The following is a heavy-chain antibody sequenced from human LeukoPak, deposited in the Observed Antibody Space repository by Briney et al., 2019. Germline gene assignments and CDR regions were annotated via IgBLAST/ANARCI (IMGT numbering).Heavy chain of an antibody. Sequence: GASVKVSCKASGGTFSSYAISWVRQAPGQGLEWMGWIGANSGNTIYAQKLQGRVTMTTDTSTSTAYMELRSLRSDDTAVYYCARGRTIYYGSGSYQGDYWGQGTLVTVSS. CDR3: ARGRTIYYGSGSYQGDY. J-gene: IGHJ4*02. D-gene: IGHD3-10*01. V-gene: IGHV1-18*01. CDR1: GGTFSSYA. CDR2: IGANSGNT.